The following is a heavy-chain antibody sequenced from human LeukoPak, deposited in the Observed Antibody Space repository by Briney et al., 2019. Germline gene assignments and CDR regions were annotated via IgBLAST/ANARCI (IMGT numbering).Heavy chain of an antibody. V-gene: IGHV3-30*03. CDR3: ASARGSYDAFDI. Sequence: GRSLRLSCAASGFTFSSYGMHWVRQAPGKGLEWVAVISYDGSNKYYADSVKGRFTISRDNSKNTLYLQMNSLRAEDTAVYYCASARGSYDAFDIWGQGTMVTVSS. CDR2: ISYDGSNK. D-gene: IGHD1-26*01. CDR1: GFTFSSYG. J-gene: IGHJ3*02.